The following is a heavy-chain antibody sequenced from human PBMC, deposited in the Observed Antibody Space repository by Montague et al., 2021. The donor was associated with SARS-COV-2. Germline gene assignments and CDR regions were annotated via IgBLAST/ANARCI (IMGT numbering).Heavy chain of an antibody. J-gene: IGHJ6*01. V-gene: IGHV4-34*01. D-gene: IGHD3-10*01. CDR1: GSSIIDYH. CDR3: ARLRDVVVPSPILGVGPYYSYDDMDV. Sequence: SETLSLTCTVSGSSIIDYHWNWVRQPPGKGLEWIGEMNNGGSTRNSPSLKSRLTISTDTSTNQFSLKLTFVAAADTAVYYCARLRDVVVPSPILGVGPYYSYDDMDVWGRGTTVTVSS. CDR2: MNNGGST.